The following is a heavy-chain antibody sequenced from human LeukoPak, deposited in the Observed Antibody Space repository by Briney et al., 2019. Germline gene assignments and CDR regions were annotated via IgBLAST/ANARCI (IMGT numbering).Heavy chain of an antibody. Sequence: SETLSLTCTVAGGSISSSYWSWIRQPPGKVLVWIGYIYSSGSTNYNPSLKSRVTISVDTSKNQFSLKLDSVTAADTAVYYCARDRSRAPHCTSTSCPPFPQYYFDYWGQGTLVTVSS. J-gene: IGHJ4*02. CDR2: IYSSGST. CDR1: GGSISSSY. V-gene: IGHV4-59*01. CDR3: ARDRSRAPHCTSTSCPPFPQYYFDY. D-gene: IGHD2-2*01.